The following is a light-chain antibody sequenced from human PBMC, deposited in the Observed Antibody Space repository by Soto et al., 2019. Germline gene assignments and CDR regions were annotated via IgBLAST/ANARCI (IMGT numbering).Light chain of an antibody. V-gene: IGKV1-12*01. J-gene: IGKJ5*01. CDR3: QQTNSFPIT. CDR1: QGISSW. Sequence: DIPMTQSPSSMSASVGDAVPIARRACQGISSWLTWPQQQPGKGPKVLIYTASSLQSGVPSRFSGSGAGTEFTLTISSLQPEDVATYYCQQTNSFPITFGQGTRLEIK. CDR2: TAS.